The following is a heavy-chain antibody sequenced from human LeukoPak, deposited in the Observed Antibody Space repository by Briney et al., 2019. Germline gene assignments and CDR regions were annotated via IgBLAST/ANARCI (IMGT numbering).Heavy chain of an antibody. J-gene: IGHJ4*02. D-gene: IGHD3-10*01. CDR3: AKDRGGFTHYFDF. CDR1: GFTFSSYS. V-gene: IGHV3-48*01. CDR2: ISSSTSTI. Sequence: PGGSLRLSCTASGFTFSSYSMNWVRQAPGKGLEWVSYISSSTSTIYYTDSVKGRFTISRDNAKNSLYLQMDRLRAEDTAVYYCAKDRGGFTHYFDFWGQGILVTVSS.